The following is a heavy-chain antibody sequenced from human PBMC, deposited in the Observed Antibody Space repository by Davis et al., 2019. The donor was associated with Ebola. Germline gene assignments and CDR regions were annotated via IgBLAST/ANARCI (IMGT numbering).Heavy chain of an antibody. CDR1: GYSFTSYW. CDR3: ARRRKIAAAGYYYYYMDV. CDR2: IDPSDSYT. J-gene: IGHJ6*03. V-gene: IGHV5-10-1*01. Sequence: GESLKISCKGSGYSFTSYWISWVRQMPGKGLEWMGRIDPSDSYTNYSPSFQGHVTISADKSISTAYLQWSSLKASDTAMYYCARRRKIAAAGYYYYYMDVWGKGTTVTVSS. D-gene: IGHD6-13*01.